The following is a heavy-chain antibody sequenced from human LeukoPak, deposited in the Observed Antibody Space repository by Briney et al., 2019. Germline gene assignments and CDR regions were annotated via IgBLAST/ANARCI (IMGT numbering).Heavy chain of an antibody. V-gene: IGHV4-59*01. J-gene: IGHJ4*02. CDR3: ARVSGVATIQLFDY. D-gene: IGHD5-12*01. CDR2: IYYSGST. CDR1: GGSISSYY. Sequence: SETLSLTCTVSGGSISSYYWSWIRQPPGKGLEWIGYIYYSGSTNYNPSLKSRVTISVDTSKNQFSLKLSSVTAADTAVYYCARVSGVATIQLFDYWGQGTLVTVSS.